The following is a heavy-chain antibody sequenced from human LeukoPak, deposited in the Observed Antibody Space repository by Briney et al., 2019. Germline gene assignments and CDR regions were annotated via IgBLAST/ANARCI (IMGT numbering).Heavy chain of an antibody. V-gene: IGHV4-59*01. Sequence: SETLSLTCTVSGASISSYYGSWVRQPPGKGLEWLGYIYYSGSTNYNPSLKSRVTISVDTSKNQFSLKLSSVTAADTAVYYCARDIYGSGSLFDYWGQGTLVTVSS. J-gene: IGHJ4*02. CDR1: GASISSYY. D-gene: IGHD3-10*01. CDR3: ARDIYGSGSLFDY. CDR2: IYYSGST.